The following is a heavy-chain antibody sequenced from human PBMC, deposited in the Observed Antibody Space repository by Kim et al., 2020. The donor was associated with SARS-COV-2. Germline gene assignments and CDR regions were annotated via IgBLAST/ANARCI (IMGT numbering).Heavy chain of an antibody. CDR1: GFTFSSYA. J-gene: IGHJ4*02. D-gene: IGHD3-22*01. Sequence: GGSLRLSCSASGFTFSSYAMHWVRQAPGKGLEYVSAISSNGGSTYYADSVKGRFTISRDNSKNTLYLQMSSLRAEDTAVYYCVKGLSMIVVVPPDWFDYWGQGTLVTVSS. CDR3: VKGLSMIVVVPPDWFDY. V-gene: IGHV3-64D*09. CDR2: ISSNGGST.